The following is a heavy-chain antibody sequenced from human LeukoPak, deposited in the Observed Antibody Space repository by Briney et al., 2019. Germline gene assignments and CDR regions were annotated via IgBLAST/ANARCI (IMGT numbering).Heavy chain of an antibody. D-gene: IGHD6-13*01. Sequence: GGSLRLSCAASGFTFSSYAMHWVRQAPGKGLEYVSAISYNGGSTYYADSVKGRFTISRDNSKNALYLQMGSLRAEDMAVYYCARRAAADSFYSDYWGQGTLVTVSS. V-gene: IGHV3-64*02. CDR3: ARRAAADSFYSDY. J-gene: IGHJ4*02. CDR1: GFTFSSYA. CDR2: ISYNGGST.